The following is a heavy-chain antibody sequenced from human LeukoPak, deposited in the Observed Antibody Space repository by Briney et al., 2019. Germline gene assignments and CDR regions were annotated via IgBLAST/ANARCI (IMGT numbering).Heavy chain of an antibody. J-gene: IGHJ4*02. V-gene: IGHV3-23*01. D-gene: IGHD2-2*01. CDR1: GFTFSSYA. CDR3: AKVGEGVGIVVVPAATLGFGY. CDR2: ISGSGGST. Sequence: GGSLRLSCAASGFTFSSYAMSWVRQAPGKGLEWVSAISGSGGSTYYADSVKGRFTISRDNSKNTPYLQMNSLRAEDTAVYYCAKVGEGVGIVVVPAATLGFGYWGQGTLVTVSS.